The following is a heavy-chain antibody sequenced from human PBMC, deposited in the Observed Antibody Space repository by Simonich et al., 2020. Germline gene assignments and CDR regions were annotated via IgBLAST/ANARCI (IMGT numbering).Heavy chain of an antibody. J-gene: IGHJ3*02. CDR1: GYTFTGYY. Sequence: QVQLVQSGAEVKKPGASVKVSCTASGYTFTGYYMHWVRQAPGQGLEWLGWINPNSGGTNDAQKLQGRVTQTRDTSISTAYMELSRLRSDDTAVYYCARNGLVGILKAFDIWGQGTMVTVSS. D-gene: IGHD2-21*01. V-gene: IGHV1-2*02. CDR2: INPNSGGT. CDR3: ARNGLVGILKAFDI.